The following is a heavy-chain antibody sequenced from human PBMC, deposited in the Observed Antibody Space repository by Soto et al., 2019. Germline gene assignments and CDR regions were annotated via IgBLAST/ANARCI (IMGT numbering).Heavy chain of an antibody. CDR1: GFIFSTYG. J-gene: IGHJ6*02. CDR3: SREPLEAPDDCYYEMDV. V-gene: IGHV3-33*01. Sequence: GGSLRLSCAASGFIFSTYGMHWVRQAPGRGLEWVAVIWLDGTNDNYADSVKGRFTISRDNSKNTLYLQMNTLSGDDTAVYFCSREPLEAPDDCYYEMDVWGPGTTVTVSS. D-gene: IGHD1-1*01. CDR2: IWLDGTND.